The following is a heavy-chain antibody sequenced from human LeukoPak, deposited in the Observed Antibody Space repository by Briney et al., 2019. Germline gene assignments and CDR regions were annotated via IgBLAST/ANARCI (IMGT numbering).Heavy chain of an antibody. J-gene: IGHJ4*02. CDR3: AREGELNYFDY. Sequence: GRSLRLSCAASGFTFSSYAMHWVRQAPGKGLEWVAVISYDGSNKYYADSVKGRFTISRDNSKNTLYLQMNSLRAEDTAVYYCAREGELNYFDYWGQGTLVTVSS. CDR1: GFTFSSYA. V-gene: IGHV3-30-3*01. D-gene: IGHD1-26*01. CDR2: ISYDGSNK.